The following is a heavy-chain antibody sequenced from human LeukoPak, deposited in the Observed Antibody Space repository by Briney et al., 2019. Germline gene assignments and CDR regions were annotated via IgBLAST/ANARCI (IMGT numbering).Heavy chain of an antibody. CDR3: ASQYSSRLNDAFDI. J-gene: IGHJ3*02. Sequence: ASVKVSCKASGGTFSSYAISWVRQAPGQGLEWMGRIIPILGIANYAQKFQGRVTITADKSTSTAYMELSSLRSEDTAVYYCASQYSSRLNDAFDIWGQGTMVTVSS. CDR2: IIPILGIA. CDR1: GGTFSSYA. D-gene: IGHD6-13*01. V-gene: IGHV1-69*04.